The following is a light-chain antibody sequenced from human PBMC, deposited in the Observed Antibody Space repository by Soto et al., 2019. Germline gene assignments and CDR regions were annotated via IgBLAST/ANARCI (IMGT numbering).Light chain of an antibody. CDR2: EVR. CDR1: SSDVGGYDS. J-gene: IGLJ1*01. V-gene: IGLV2-14*01. CDR3: CSYTRTSNHYL. Sequence: QSALTHRPSVSGSPGPSITIACSGTSSDVGGYDSVSLDKQRPVKARKLIIYEVRYRPSGVSNRFSGSKSGNTASMTISGLQAEDEADYYCCSYTRTSNHYLFGSGTKVTVL.